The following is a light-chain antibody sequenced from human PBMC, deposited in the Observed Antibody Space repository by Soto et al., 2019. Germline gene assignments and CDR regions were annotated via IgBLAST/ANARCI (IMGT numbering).Light chain of an antibody. V-gene: IGKV1-39*01. Sequence: DIQMTQSPSSLSASVGDRVTITCRASQSISKYLSWFQQKPGKATKLLIYATSSLQSGVPSRFSGSGSGTDFTLTISSLQPEDFATYYCQQSESPNPWTFGQGTKVEIK. CDR3: QQSESPNPWT. CDR2: ATS. CDR1: QSISKY. J-gene: IGKJ1*01.